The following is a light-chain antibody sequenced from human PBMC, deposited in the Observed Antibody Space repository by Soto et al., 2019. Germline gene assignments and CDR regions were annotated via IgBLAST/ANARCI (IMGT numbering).Light chain of an antibody. J-gene: IGLJ1*01. CDR1: SSDVGLYDY. CDR3: SSYTSDSSYV. CDR2: AVS. V-gene: IGLV2-14*01. Sequence: QSVLTQPASVSVSPGQSITISCTGTSSDVGLYDYVSWYQQHPGKAPQLMIYAVSNRPSGVSNRFSASKSGNTASLFISGLQAEDEADYYCSSYTSDSSYVFGSGTKVTV.